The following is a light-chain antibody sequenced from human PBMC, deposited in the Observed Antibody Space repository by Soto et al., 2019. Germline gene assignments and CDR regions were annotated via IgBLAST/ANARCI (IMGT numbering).Light chain of an antibody. J-gene: IGKJ5*01. V-gene: IGKV3-15*01. Sequence: EIVMTQSPATLSVSPGERATLSCGASQSISTNLVWYQHKPGQAPRLLIYGASTRATGIPARFSGSGSGTEFTLTINSLQSEDFAVYYCQQYNNYITFGQGTRLEIK. CDR2: GAS. CDR3: QQYNNYIT. CDR1: QSISTN.